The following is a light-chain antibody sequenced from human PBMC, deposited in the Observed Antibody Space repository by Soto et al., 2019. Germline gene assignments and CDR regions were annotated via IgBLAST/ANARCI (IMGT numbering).Light chain of an antibody. V-gene: IGKV3-11*01. CDR3: QQRSNWLT. J-gene: IGKJ4*01. Sequence: EIVLTQSPATLSLSPGERATLSCRASQSVSSYFAWYQQQPGQAPRLLIYDASNRATGIPARFSGSGSGTVFTLTISSLEPEDFAVYYCQQRSNWLTFGGGTKVEIK. CDR1: QSVSSY. CDR2: DAS.